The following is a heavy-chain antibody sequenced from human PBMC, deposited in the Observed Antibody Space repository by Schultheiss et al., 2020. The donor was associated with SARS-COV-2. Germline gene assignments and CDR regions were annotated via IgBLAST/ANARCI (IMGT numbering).Heavy chain of an antibody. J-gene: IGHJ5*02. V-gene: IGHV3-30*04. Sequence: GESLKISCSASGFTFSSYAMHWVRQAPGKGLEWVAVISYEGSNKLYADSVKGRFTISRDNSKNTQHLQMNSLRAEDTAVYYCARSLRNDRPFDPWGQGTLVTVSS. CDR2: ISYEGSNK. D-gene: IGHD1-1*01. CDR3: ARSLRNDRPFDP. CDR1: GFTFSSYA.